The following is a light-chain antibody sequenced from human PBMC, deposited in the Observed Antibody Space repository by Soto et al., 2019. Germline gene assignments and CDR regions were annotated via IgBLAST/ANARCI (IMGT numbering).Light chain of an antibody. J-gene: IGLJ2*01. V-gene: IGLV2-23*02. Sequence: QSALTQPASVSGSPGQSITISCTGTNSDVGSFNLVSWYQQLPGKAPKLIIYEDTKWPSGVSHRFSGSKSGNTASLTISGLRAEDEADYYCSSYTSTTAFVLFGGGTQLTVL. CDR2: EDT. CDR1: NSDVGSFNL. CDR3: SSYTSTTAFVL.